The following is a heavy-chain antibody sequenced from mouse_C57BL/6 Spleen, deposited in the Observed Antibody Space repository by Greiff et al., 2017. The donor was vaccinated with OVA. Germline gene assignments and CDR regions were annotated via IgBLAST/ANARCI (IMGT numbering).Heavy chain of an antibody. J-gene: IGHJ4*01. CDR2: IDPENGDT. Sequence: VQLQQSGAELVRPGASVKLSCTASGFNIKDDYMHWVKQRPEQGLEWIGWIDPENGDTESASKFQGKATITADTSSNTAYLQLSSLTSEETAVYYGTTDYDYDDDQLAMDYWGQGTSVTVSS. CDR3: TTDYDYDDDQLAMDY. D-gene: IGHD2-4*01. CDR1: GFNIKDDY. V-gene: IGHV14-4*01.